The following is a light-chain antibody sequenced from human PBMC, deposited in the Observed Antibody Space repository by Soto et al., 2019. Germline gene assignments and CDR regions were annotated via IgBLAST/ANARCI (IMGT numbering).Light chain of an antibody. CDR2: DDT. V-gene: IGLV3-21*02. CDR3: QVWDTSSGPLYV. J-gene: IGLJ1*01. CDR1: NIGSKS. Sequence: YELTQPPSLSVSPGQTARITCGGNNIGSKSVHWYQQKPGQAPVLVVYDDTDRPSGIPERFSGSNSGNTATLTIIRVEAGDEADYYCQVWDTSSGPLYVFGTGTKVTVL.